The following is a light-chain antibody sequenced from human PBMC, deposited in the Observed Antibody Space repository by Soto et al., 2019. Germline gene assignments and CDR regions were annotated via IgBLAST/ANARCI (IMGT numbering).Light chain of an antibody. CDR2: DAS. CDR3: QQRSNWPPYT. J-gene: IGKJ2*01. V-gene: IGKV3-11*01. CDR1: QSVSSY. Sequence: EIVLTQSPATLSLSPGERATLSCRASQSVSSYLAWYQQKPGQAPRLLIYDASNRATGIPARFSGSGSGPDFTLTISSLEPEDFAVYYCQQRSNWPPYTFVQGTKLEIK.